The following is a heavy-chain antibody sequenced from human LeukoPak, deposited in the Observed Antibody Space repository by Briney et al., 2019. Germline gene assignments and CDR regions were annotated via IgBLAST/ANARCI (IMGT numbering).Heavy chain of an antibody. V-gene: IGHV4-30-2*01. CDR2: IYHSGST. D-gene: IGHD2-15*01. Sequence: TSETLSLTCAASGGSISSGGYSWSWIRQPPGKGLEWIGYIYHSGSTYYNPSLKSRVTISVDRSKNQFSLKLSSVTAADTAVYYCARGALSQYCSGGSCQSRAYFQHWGQGTLVTVSS. J-gene: IGHJ1*01. CDR3: ARGALSQYCSGGSCQSRAYFQH. CDR1: GGSISSGGYS.